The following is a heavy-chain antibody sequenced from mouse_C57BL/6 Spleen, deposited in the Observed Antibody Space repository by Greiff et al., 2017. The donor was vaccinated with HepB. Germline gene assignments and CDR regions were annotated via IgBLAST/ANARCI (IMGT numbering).Heavy chain of an antibody. V-gene: IGHV1-81*01. Sequence: VKLMESGAELARPGASVKLSCKASGYTFTSYGISWVKQRTGQGLEWIGEIYPRSGNTYYNEKFKGKATLTADKSSSTAYMGLRSLTSEDSAVYFCAREDYDYEGYAMDYWGQGTSVTVSS. CDR2: IYPRSGNT. CDR1: GYTFTSYG. CDR3: AREDYDYEGYAMDY. D-gene: IGHD2-4*01. J-gene: IGHJ4*01.